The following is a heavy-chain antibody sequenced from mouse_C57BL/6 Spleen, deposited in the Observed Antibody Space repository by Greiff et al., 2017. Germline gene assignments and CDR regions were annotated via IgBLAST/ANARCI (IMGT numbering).Heavy chain of an antibody. D-gene: IGHD1-1*01. CDR2: IYPGGGYT. V-gene: IGHV1-63*01. Sequence: LQQSGAELVRPGTSVKMSCKASGYTFTNYWIGWAKQRPGHGLEWIGDIYPGGGYTNYNEKFKGKATLTADKSSSTAYMQFSSLTSEDSAIYYCARNYGMSLYYFDYWGQGTTLTVSS. CDR3: ARNYGMSLYYFDY. CDR1: GYTFTNYW. J-gene: IGHJ2*01.